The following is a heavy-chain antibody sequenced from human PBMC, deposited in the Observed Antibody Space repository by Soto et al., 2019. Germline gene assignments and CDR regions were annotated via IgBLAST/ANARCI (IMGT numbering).Heavy chain of an antibody. CDR1: GGSISSYY. Sequence: SATLSLTCTVSGGSISSYYWSWIRQPPGKGLEWIGYIYYSGSTNYNPSLKSRVTISVDTSKNQFSLKLSSVTAADTAVYYCARNSCSRGSCYPMVPFDYWG. CDR2: IYYSGST. J-gene: IGHJ4*01. V-gene: IGHV4-59*01. CDR3: ARNSCSRGSCYPMVPFDY. D-gene: IGHD2-15*01.